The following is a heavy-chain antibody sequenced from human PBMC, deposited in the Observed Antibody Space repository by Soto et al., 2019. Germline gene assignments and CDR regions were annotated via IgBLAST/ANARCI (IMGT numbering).Heavy chain of an antibody. J-gene: IGHJ6*03. CDR2: IYYSGST. CDR3: ARHGEPHFYYYYMDV. D-gene: IGHD2-21*01. Sequence: SETLSLTCTVSGDSISTYYWSWIRQPPGKGLEWIGYIYYSGSTNYNPSLKSRVTISVDTSKHQFSLKLSSVTAADTAVYYCARHGEPHFYYYYMDVWGKGTTVTVSS. CDR1: GDSISTYY. V-gene: IGHV4-59*08.